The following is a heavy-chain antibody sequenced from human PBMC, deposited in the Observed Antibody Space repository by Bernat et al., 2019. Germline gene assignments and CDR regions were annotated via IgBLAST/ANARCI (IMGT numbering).Heavy chain of an antibody. CDR2: ISSGGGGT. CDR3: AKRRGSQGVFDY. CDR1: GFTFSSYA. V-gene: IGHV3-23*01. Sequence: EVQLLESGGGLVQPGGSLRLSCAASGFTFSSYAMTWVRQAPGKGLECVSTISSGGGGTYYADSVKGRFTISRDNSENTLYLQVNSLRAEDTAVYYCAKRRGSQGVFDYWGQGTLVSVSS. D-gene: IGHD3-10*01. J-gene: IGHJ4*02.